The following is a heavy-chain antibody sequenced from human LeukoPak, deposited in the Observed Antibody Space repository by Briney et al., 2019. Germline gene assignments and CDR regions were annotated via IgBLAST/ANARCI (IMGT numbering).Heavy chain of an antibody. D-gene: IGHD5-18*01. CDR2: IKSKTDGGTT. Sequence: PGGSLRLSCAASRFTFSTAPRFTFSHAWMSWVRQAPGKGLEWVGRIKSKTDGGTTDYAAPVKGRFTISRDDSKNTLYLQMNSLKTEDTAVYYCTARARGYSYGETTFDCWGQGTLVTVSS. CDR3: TARARGYSYGETTFDC. V-gene: IGHV3-15*01. CDR1: RFTFSTAPRFTFSHAW. J-gene: IGHJ4*02.